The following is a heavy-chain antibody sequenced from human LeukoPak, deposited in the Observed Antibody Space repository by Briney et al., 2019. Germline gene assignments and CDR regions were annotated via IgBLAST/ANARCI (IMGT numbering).Heavy chain of an antibody. CDR2: IYYSGST. Sequence: SETLSLTCTVSGGSISSYYWSWIRQPPGKGLEWIGYIYYSGSTNYNPSLKSRVTISVDTSKNQFSLKLSSVTAADTAVYYCARGVKDGGSGSYYGYWGQGTLVTVSS. CDR1: GGSISSYY. CDR3: ARGVKDGGSGSYYGY. V-gene: IGHV4-59*12. J-gene: IGHJ4*02. D-gene: IGHD3-10*01.